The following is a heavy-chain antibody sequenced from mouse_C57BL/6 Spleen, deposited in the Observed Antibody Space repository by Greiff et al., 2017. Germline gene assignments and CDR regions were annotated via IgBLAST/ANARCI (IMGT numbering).Heavy chain of an antibody. CDR1: GYTFTSYW. J-gene: IGHJ4*01. Sequence: VQLQQPGAELVKPGASVKLSCKASGYTFTSYWMHWVKQRPGQGLEWIGMIHPNSGSTNYNEKFKSKATLTVDKSSSTAYMQLSSLTSEDSAVXYCARIHDYDDYAMDYWGQGTSVTVSS. D-gene: IGHD2-4*01. CDR3: ARIHDYDDYAMDY. CDR2: IHPNSGST. V-gene: IGHV1-64*01.